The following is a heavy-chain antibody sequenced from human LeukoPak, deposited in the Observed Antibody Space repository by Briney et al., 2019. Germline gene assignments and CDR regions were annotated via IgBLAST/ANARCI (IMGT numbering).Heavy chain of an antibody. CDR1: GGSISSYY. Sequence: SETLSLTCTVSGGSISSYYWSWIRQPPGKGLEWIGYIYYSGSTNYNPSLKSRVTMSVDTSKNQFSLKLSSVTAADTAVYYCARLMWFGELLPNWFDPWGQGTLVTVSS. CDR2: IYYSGST. D-gene: IGHD3-10*01. J-gene: IGHJ5*02. V-gene: IGHV4-59*01. CDR3: ARLMWFGELLPNWFDP.